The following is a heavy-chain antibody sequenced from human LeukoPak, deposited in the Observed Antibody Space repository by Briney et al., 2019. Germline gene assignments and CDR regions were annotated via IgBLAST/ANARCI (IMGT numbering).Heavy chain of an antibody. Sequence: GGSLRFSCAASGFTFSRYSMNWVRQAPGKGLEWVSFISSSSSTIHYADSVKGRFTISRDNAKDSLYLQMNSLRDEDTAVYYCARDRSDYGDYFDYWGQGTLVTVSS. CDR1: GFTFSRYS. CDR2: ISSSSSTI. D-gene: IGHD4-17*01. J-gene: IGHJ4*02. V-gene: IGHV3-48*02. CDR3: ARDRSDYGDYFDY.